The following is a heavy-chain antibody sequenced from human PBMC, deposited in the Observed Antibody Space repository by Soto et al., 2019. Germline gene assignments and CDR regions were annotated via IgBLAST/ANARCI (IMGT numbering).Heavy chain of an antibody. CDR2: ISGASDTT. D-gene: IGHD3-16*02. V-gene: IGHV3-23*01. Sequence: EVRLLESGGGPVQPGESLRLSCEASGFTFNNYGMDWVRQAPGRGLEWISFISGASDTTYYADSVKGRFIISRDNTKNTLYLQINSLRAEDTAIYYCAKSFAQSNVWRAYRHKTHFDYGGQGALVTVTS. J-gene: IGHJ4*02. CDR3: AKSFAQSNVWRAYRHKTHFDY. CDR1: GFTFNNYG.